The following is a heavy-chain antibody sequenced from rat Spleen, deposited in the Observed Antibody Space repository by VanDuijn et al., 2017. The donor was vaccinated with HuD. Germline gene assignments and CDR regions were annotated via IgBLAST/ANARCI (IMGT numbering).Heavy chain of an antibody. CDR2: ISTSGGST. V-gene: IGHV5-27*01. CDR3: TSEFRYRDSYAHVGY. CDR1: GFTFSDYY. J-gene: IGHJ2*01. D-gene: IGHD1-12*01. Sequence: EVQLVESDGGLVQPGRSLKLSCAASGFTFSDYYMAWVRQAPTKGLEWVATISTSGGSTYYRDSVKGRFTISRDNAKSTLYLQMNSLRSEDTATYYCTSEFRYRDSYAHVGYWGQGVMVTVSS.